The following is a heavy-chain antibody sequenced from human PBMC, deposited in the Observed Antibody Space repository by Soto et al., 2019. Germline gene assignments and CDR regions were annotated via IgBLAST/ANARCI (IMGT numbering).Heavy chain of an antibody. CDR1: GGTFSSYA. CDR2: IIPIFGTA. J-gene: IGHJ5*02. V-gene: IGHV1-69*01. CDR3: ARPYGSGSYSGWFDP. Sequence: QVQLVQSGAEVKKPGSSVKVSCKASGGTFSSYAISWVRQAPGHGLEWMGGIIPIFGTANYVQKFQGRVTITADESTSTAYMELSSLRSEDTAVYYCARPYGSGSYSGWFDPWGQGPLVTVSS. D-gene: IGHD3-10*01.